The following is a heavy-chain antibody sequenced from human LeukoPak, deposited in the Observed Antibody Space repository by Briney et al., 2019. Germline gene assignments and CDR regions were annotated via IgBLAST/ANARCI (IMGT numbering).Heavy chain of an antibody. V-gene: IGHV4-34*01. CDR1: GGSFSGYY. J-gene: IGHJ5*02. CDR2: INHSGST. D-gene: IGHD6-6*01. Sequence: PETLSLTCAVYGGSFSGYYWSWIRQLPGKGLEWIGEINHSGSTNYNPSLKSRVTISVDSSKNQFSLTLSSVTAADTAVYYCARGKSGVIAARRGRWFDPWGQGTLVTVSS. CDR3: ARGKSGVIAARRGRWFDP.